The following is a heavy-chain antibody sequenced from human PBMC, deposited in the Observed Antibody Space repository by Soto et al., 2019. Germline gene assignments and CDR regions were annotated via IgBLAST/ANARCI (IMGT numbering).Heavy chain of an antibody. V-gene: IGHV4-59*01. CDR3: ARSGDFWSGYNWFDP. D-gene: IGHD3-3*01. CDR1: GGSISSYF. CDR2: IYYSGST. Sequence: PSETLSLTCTVSGGSISSYFWSWIRQPPGKGLEWIGYIYYSGSTNYNPSLKSRVTISVDTSKNQFSLKLSSVTAADTAVYYCARSGDFWSGYNWFDPWGQGTLVTVSS. J-gene: IGHJ5*02.